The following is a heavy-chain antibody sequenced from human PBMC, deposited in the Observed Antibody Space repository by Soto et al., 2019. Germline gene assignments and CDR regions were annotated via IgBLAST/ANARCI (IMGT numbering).Heavy chain of an antibody. Sequence: QVQLQESGPGLVRPSETLSLTCTVSGGSISGYHWSWIRQPPGRGLEWIGYIYYSGSTTFNPSLTSRLTMSLDTSRNQFSLKLNSVTAADTAVYYCAGDYNSGSYRFDYWGQGTLVTVSS. V-gene: IGHV4-59*01. D-gene: IGHD3-10*01. CDR2: IYYSGST. J-gene: IGHJ4*02. CDR1: GGSISGYH. CDR3: AGDYNSGSYRFDY.